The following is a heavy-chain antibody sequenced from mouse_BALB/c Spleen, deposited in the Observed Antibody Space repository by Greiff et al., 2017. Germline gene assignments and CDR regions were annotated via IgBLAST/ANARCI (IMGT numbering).Heavy chain of an antibody. Sequence: EVMLVESGGGLVQPGGSLKLSCAASGFTFSSYGMSWVRQTPDKRLELVATINSNGGSTYYPDSVKGRFTISRDNAKNTLYLQMSSLKSEDTAMYYCARKLGLDYWGQGTTLTVSS. V-gene: IGHV5-6-3*01. J-gene: IGHJ2*01. CDR1: GFTFSSYG. CDR3: ARKLGLDY. D-gene: IGHD4-1*01. CDR2: INSNGGST.